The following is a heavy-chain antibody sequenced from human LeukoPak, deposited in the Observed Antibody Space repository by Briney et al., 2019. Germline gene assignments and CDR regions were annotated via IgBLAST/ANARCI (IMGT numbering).Heavy chain of an antibody. V-gene: IGHV1-18*01. D-gene: IGHD6-13*01. Sequence: ASVKVSCKASGYTFTSYGISWARQAPGQGLEWMGWISGYNGNTNYAQKLQGRVTMTTDTSTSTAYMELRSLRSDDTAVYYCARRNSAAKDDYWGQGVLVTVSS. CDR2: ISGYNGNT. J-gene: IGHJ4*02. CDR3: ARRNSAAKDDY. CDR1: GYTFTSYG.